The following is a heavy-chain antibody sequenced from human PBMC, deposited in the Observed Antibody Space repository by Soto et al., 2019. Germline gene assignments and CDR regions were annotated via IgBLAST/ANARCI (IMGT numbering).Heavy chain of an antibody. V-gene: IGHV3-9*01. D-gene: IGHD6-19*01. Sequence: EVQLVESGGGLVQPGRSLRLSCAASGFTFDDYAMHWVRQAPGKGLEWVSGISWNSGSIGYADSVKGRFTISRDNAKNSLYLQMNSLRAEDTALYYCAKDICDSSGCWGQGTLVTVSS. CDR1: GFTFDDYA. CDR3: AKDICDSSGC. J-gene: IGHJ4*02. CDR2: ISWNSGSI.